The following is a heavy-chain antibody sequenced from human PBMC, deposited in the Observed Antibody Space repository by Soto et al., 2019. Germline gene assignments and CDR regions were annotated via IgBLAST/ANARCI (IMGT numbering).Heavy chain of an antibody. D-gene: IGHD7-27*01. CDR2: IYNGGTT. Sequence: QVQLQESGPGLVKPSQTLSLTCTVSGGSISNVNYCWSWIRQSPDKGLEWIGHIYNGGTTYNNPSLTSRVSXSXXASNNQFSLKLSSVSAAATAVYYCARGPSGDKVDSWGQGTLVTVSS. CDR3: ARGPSGDKVDS. V-gene: IGHV4-30-4*01. CDR1: GGSISNVNYC. J-gene: IGHJ4*02.